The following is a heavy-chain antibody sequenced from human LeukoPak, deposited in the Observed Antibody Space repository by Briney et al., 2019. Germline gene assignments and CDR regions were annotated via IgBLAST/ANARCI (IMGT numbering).Heavy chain of an antibody. J-gene: IGHJ4*02. CDR2: ISNDGSKK. D-gene: IGHD5-18*01. CDR1: GVTFSSYG. Sequence: PGGSLRLSCAASGVTFSSYGMHWVRQAPGKGLDWVAVISNDGSKKYYADSVKGRLTISRDNSKNTLSLQVSSLRTEDTAVYYCAKDRYSYAFEYSDSWGQGTLVTVSS. CDR3: AKDRYSYAFEYSDS. V-gene: IGHV3-30*18.